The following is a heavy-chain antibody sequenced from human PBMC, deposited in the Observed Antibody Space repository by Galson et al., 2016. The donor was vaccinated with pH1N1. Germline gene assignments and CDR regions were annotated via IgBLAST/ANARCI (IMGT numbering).Heavy chain of an antibody. Sequence: SVKVSCKASGGTFSNYAISWVRQAPGQGLEWMGGIIPVFRTANYAQKFQGRVTITTDESTSTAYMELSSLRSEDTAVYYCARVKNFYGSSCYYYVFDYWGQGTLVTVSS. D-gene: IGHD3-22*01. CDR1: GGTFSNYA. CDR2: IIPVFRTA. V-gene: IGHV1-69*05. CDR3: ARVKNFYGSSCYYYVFDY. J-gene: IGHJ4*02.